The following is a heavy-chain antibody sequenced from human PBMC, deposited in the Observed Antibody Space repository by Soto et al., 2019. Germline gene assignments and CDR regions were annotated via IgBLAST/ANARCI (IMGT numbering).Heavy chain of an antibody. CDR3: AGVGRVATIAAQYGMDV. J-gene: IGHJ6*02. CDR2: IYYSGST. D-gene: IGHD5-12*01. CDR1: GGSISSGGYY. V-gene: IGHV4-31*03. Sequence: TLSLTYTVSGGSISSGGYYWSWIRQHPGKGLEWIGYIYYSGSTYYNPSLKSRATISVDTSKNQFSLKLSSVTAADTAVYYCAGVGRVATIAAQYGMDVWGQGTTVTVSS.